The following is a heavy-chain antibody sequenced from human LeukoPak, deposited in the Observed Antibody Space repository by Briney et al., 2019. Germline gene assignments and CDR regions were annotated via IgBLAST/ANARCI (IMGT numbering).Heavy chain of an antibody. Sequence: GGSLRLSCAASGFTFSDSAIHWVRQASGKGLEWVGRIRSKTNSYATAYAASVKGRFTISRDDSKSTAYLQMDSLKTEDTAVYYCTFYYGGPDYWGQGTLVTVSS. CDR2: IRSKTNSYAT. J-gene: IGHJ4*02. CDR1: GFTFSDSA. V-gene: IGHV3-73*01. CDR3: TFYYGGPDY. D-gene: IGHD4-23*01.